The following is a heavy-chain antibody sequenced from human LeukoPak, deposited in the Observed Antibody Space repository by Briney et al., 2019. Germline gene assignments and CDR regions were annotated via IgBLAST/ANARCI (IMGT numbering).Heavy chain of an antibody. V-gene: IGHV4-31*03. D-gene: IGHD3-22*01. J-gene: IGHJ4*02. CDR2: IYYSGST. CDR3: ARGRGYYDSSGYYCLDFDY. Sequence: PSQTLSLTCTVSGGSISSGGYYWSWIRQHPGKGLEWIGYIYYSGSTYYNPSLKSRVTISVDTSKNQFSLKLSSVTAADTAVYYCARGRGYYDSSGYYCLDFDYWGQGTLVTVSS. CDR1: GGSISSGGYY.